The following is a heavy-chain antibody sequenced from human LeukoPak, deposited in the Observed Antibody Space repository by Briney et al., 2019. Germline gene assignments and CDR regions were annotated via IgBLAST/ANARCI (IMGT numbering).Heavy chain of an antibody. V-gene: IGHV3-23*01. CDR2: IDGRSSPT. CDR3: ARFHDFWR. Sequence: GGSLRLSCVASGFTFSFYAMTWVRQAPGKVLEWVSSIDGRSSPTYYADSVKGRFTISRDNSKNTLYLLLNSLRAEDTAVYYCARFHDFWRWGQGSLVTVSS. CDR1: GFTFSFYA. D-gene: IGHD3-3*01. J-gene: IGHJ4*02.